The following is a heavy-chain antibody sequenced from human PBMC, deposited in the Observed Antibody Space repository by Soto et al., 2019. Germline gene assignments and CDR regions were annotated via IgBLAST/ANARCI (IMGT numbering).Heavy chain of an antibody. CDR2: IIPIFGTA. V-gene: IGHV1-69*01. J-gene: IGHJ1*01. CDR1: GGTFSSYA. Sequence: QVQLVQSGAEVKKPGSSVKVSCKASGGTFSSYAISWVRQAPGQGLEWMGGIIPIFGTANYAQKFQGRVTITADESTSTAYMELSSLRSEDTAVYYCARSLNRGYYDSSGYSDTFQHWGQGTLVTVSS. D-gene: IGHD3-22*01. CDR3: ARSLNRGYYDSSGYSDTFQH.